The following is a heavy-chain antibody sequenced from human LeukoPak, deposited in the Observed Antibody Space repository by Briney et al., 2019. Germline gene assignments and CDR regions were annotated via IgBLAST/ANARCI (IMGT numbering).Heavy chain of an antibody. CDR3: ARDGDYDAFDI. D-gene: IGHD4-17*01. Sequence: ASVKVSCKASGYTFTSYAMHWVRQPPGQRLEWMGWINAGNGNTKYSQKFQGRVTITRDTSASTAYMELSSLRSEDTAVYYCARDGDYDAFDIWGQGTMVTVSS. V-gene: IGHV1-3*01. CDR1: GYTFTSYA. J-gene: IGHJ3*02. CDR2: INAGNGNT.